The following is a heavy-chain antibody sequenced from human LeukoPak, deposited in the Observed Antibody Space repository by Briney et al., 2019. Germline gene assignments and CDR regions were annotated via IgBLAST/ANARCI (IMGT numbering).Heavy chain of an antibody. V-gene: IGHV3-23*01. D-gene: IGHD2-2*02. CDR3: VKKFDCLSTSCYTYFDY. CDR2: IRGGGSNT. J-gene: IGHJ4*02. Sequence: GGSLRLSCAASGFTFSNYAMSWVRQAPGKGLEWVSTIRGGGSNTYYADSAKGRFAISRDNSKNTLYLQMNSLRAEDTAVYYCVKKFDCLSTSCYTYFDYWGQGTLVTASS. CDR1: GFTFSNYA.